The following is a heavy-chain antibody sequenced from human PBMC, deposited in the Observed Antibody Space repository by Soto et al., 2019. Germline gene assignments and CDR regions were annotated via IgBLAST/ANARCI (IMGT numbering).Heavy chain of an antibody. J-gene: IGHJ4*02. Sequence: SGPTLVNPTQTLTLTCTFSGFTLGTTGLSVNWIRQAPGKALEWLAVIDWDGDRFYSASLKTRLSISRDTSKNEVVLTMTNMDPVDTATYFCARSQGGMLYNSYFDFWGQGTLVTVSS. D-gene: IGHD2-8*01. CDR2: IDWDGDR. CDR1: GFTLGTTGLS. V-gene: IGHV2-70*13. CDR3: ARSQGGMLYNSYFDF.